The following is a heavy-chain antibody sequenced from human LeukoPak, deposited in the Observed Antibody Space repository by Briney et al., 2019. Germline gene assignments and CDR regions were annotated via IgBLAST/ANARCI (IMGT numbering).Heavy chain of an antibody. D-gene: IGHD6-19*01. Sequence: ASVKVSCKASGYTFTSYGISWVRQAPGQGLEWMGWISAYNGNTNYAQKFQGRVTMTRDTSISTAYMELSRLRSDDTAVYYCAALGYSSGWPPQYFDYWGQGTLVTVSS. V-gene: IGHV1-18*01. CDR1: GYTFTSYG. CDR2: ISAYNGNT. CDR3: AALGYSSGWPPQYFDY. J-gene: IGHJ4*02.